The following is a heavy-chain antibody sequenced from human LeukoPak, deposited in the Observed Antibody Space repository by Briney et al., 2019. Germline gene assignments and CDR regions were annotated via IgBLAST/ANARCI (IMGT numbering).Heavy chain of an antibody. Sequence: SETLSLTCTVSGGSISSYYWSWIRQPPGKGLEWIGYIYYSGSTNYNPSLKSRVTISVDTSKNQFSLKLSSVTAADTAVYYWGRMAGYRQFFLDVWGKGTTVTVSS. V-gene: IGHV4-59*01. D-gene: IGHD5-18*01. J-gene: IGHJ6*04. CDR1: GGSISSYY. CDR2: IYYSGST. CDR3: GRMAGYRQFFLDV.